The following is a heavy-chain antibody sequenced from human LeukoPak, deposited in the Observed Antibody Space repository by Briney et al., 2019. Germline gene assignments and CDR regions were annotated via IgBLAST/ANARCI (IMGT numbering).Heavy chain of an antibody. Sequence: GGSLRPSCAASGFTFDDYAMHWVRQAPGKGLEWVSGISWNSGSIGYADSVKGRFTISRDNAKNSLYLQMNGLRAEDTAVYYCARDPSLFYYYFDYWGQGTLVTVSS. J-gene: IGHJ4*02. D-gene: IGHD1-26*01. CDR1: GFTFDDYA. V-gene: IGHV3-9*01. CDR3: ARDPSLFYYYFDY. CDR2: ISWNSGSI.